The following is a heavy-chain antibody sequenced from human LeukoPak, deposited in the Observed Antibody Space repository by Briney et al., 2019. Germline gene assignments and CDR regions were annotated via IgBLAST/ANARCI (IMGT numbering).Heavy chain of an antibody. Sequence: SETLSLTCAVYGGSVSDNYWSWIRQPPGEGLEWIGEINHSGGTNYNPSLKSRVTISQDTSKNQFFLKLYFVTAADTAVYYCARGRWDVRFQNWGQGTLVTVSS. J-gene: IGHJ1*01. V-gene: IGHV4-34*01. CDR2: INHSGGT. CDR3: ARGRWDVRFQN. D-gene: IGHD4-23*01. CDR1: GGSVSDNY.